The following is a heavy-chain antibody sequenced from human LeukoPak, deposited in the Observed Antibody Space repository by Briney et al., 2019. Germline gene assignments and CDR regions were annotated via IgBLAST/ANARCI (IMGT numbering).Heavy chain of an antibody. CDR1: GDSISSARNY. J-gene: IGHJ4*02. D-gene: IGHD6-13*01. Sequence: PSETLSLTCSVSGDSISSARNYWGWIRQPPGKGLEWIGSIYHSGSTYYNPSLKSRVTISVDTSKNQLSLKLSSVTAADTAVYYCARQHNSSSWSGGYWGQGTLVTVSS. V-gene: IGHV4-38-2*01. CDR3: ARQHNSSSWSGGY. CDR2: IYHSGST.